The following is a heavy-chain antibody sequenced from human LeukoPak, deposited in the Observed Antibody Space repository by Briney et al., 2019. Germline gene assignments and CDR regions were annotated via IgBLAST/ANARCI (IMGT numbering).Heavy chain of an antibody. Sequence: GGSLRLSCAASGFTFSTYDMHWVRQATGKGLEWVSAIDTSGDTYYLGSVKGRFTISRENAKNSLYLQMNSLRVGDTAVYYCARVSCSGGSCYFGHWDQGTLVTVSS. CDR1: GFTFSTYD. D-gene: IGHD2-15*01. J-gene: IGHJ4*02. V-gene: IGHV3-13*01. CDR3: ARVSCSGGSCYFGH. CDR2: IDTSGDT.